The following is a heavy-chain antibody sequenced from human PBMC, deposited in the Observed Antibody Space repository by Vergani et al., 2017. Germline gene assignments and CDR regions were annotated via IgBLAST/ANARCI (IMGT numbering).Heavy chain of an antibody. Sequence: QVRLQESGPGLVKPSETLSLTCTVSGASVSSSVSSSGYSWGWLRQPPGKGLEWIGYIYYSGNTYFNPSLKNRVSMSADTSKNQVSLKVSSVTAADTAVYYCAIRYSSSWYGYFDYWGQGTLVTVSS. CDR2: IYYSGNT. CDR3: AIRYSSSWYGYFDY. V-gene: IGHV4-31*04. CDR1: GASVSSSVSSSGYS. D-gene: IGHD6-13*01. J-gene: IGHJ4*02.